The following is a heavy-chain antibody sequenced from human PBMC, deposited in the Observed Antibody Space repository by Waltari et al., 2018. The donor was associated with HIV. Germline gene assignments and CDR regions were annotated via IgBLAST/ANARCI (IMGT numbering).Heavy chain of an antibody. V-gene: IGHV4-59*01. Sequence: QVQLQESGPGLVKPSETLSLTCTVSGGSISSYYWSWIRQPPGKGLEWIGYIYYSGSTNYNPSLKSRVTISVDTSKNQFSLKLSSVTAADTAVYYCARGLSGSRPPRYWGQGTLVTVSS. CDR1: GGSISSYY. J-gene: IGHJ4*02. CDR3: ARGLSGSRPPRY. D-gene: IGHD1-26*01. CDR2: IYYSGST.